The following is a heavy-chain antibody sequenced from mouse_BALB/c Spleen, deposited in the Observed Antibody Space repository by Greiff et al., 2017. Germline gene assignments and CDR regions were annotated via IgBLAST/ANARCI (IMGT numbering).Heavy chain of an antibody. CDR2: INPGSGGT. CDR1: GYAFTNYL. J-gene: IGHJ3*01. Sequence: QVQLQQSGAELVRPGTSVKVSCKASGYAFTNYLIEWVKQRPGQGLEWIGVINPGSGGTNYNEKLKGKATLTADKSSSTAYMQLSSLTSDDSAVYFCARRTGALAYWGQGTLVTVSA. D-gene: IGHD4-1*01. CDR3: ARRTGALAY. V-gene: IGHV1-54*01.